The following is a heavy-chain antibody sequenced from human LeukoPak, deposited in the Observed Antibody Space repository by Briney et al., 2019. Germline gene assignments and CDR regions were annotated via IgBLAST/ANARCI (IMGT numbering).Heavy chain of an antibody. CDR1: GFTFSRYG. CDR2: IKEDGTEK. D-gene: IGHD1-1*01. V-gene: IGHV3-7*01. CDR3: VRESRPGGAMGLYHNLDY. J-gene: IGHJ4*02. Sequence: GGSLRLSCAVSGFTFSRYGMHWVRQTPGKGLEWVANIKEDGTEKNLVDSVKGRFTISRDNTKNLLFLEMNNLRGDDTAIYYCVRESRPGGAMGLYHNLDYWGQGTLVAVSS.